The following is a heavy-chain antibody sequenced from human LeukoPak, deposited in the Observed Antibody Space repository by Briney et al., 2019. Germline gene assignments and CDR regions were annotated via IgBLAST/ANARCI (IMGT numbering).Heavy chain of an antibody. V-gene: IGHV3-48*01. J-gene: IGHJ4*02. CDR2: IDSSSSSI. Sequence: GGSLRLSCAASGFTFSSHSMNWVRQAPGKGLEWISYIDSSSSSIYYADSVKGRFTISRDNAKNTLYLQMNSLRAEDTALYYCAKRAPYYFDYWGQGTLVTVSS. CDR1: GFTFSSHS. CDR3: AKRAPYYFDY.